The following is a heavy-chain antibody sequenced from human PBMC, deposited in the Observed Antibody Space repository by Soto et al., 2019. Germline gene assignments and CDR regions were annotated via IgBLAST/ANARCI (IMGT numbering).Heavy chain of an antibody. Sequence: SETLSLTCTVSGGSISSYYWSWIRQPPGKGLEWIGYIYYSGSTNYNPSLKSRATISVDTSKNQFSLKLSSVTAADTAVYYCAGRKLYYYYMDVWGKGTTVTVSS. CDR3: AGRKLYYYYMDV. J-gene: IGHJ6*03. V-gene: IGHV4-59*08. CDR1: GGSISSYY. CDR2: IYYSGST.